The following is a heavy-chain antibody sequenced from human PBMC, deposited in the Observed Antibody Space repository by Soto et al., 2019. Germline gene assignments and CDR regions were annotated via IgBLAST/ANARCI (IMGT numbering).Heavy chain of an antibody. CDR2: ISGSGGST. CDR3: AKFWGNYGPDYYYYYYMDV. CDR1: GFTFSSYA. V-gene: IGHV3-23*01. J-gene: IGHJ6*03. D-gene: IGHD4-4*01. Sequence: GGSLRLSCAASGFTFSSYAMSWVRQAPGKGLEWVSAISGSGGSTYYADSVKGRFTISRDNSKNTLYLQMNSLRAEDTAVYYCAKFWGNYGPDYYYYYYMDVWGKGTTVTVSS.